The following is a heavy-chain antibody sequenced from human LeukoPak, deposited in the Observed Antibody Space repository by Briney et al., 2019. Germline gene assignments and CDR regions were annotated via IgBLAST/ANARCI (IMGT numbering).Heavy chain of an antibody. CDR3: ARISSWYRLPHY. CDR1: GGSFSGYY. D-gene: IGHD6-13*01. J-gene: IGHJ4*02. V-gene: IGHV4-34*01. Sequence: SETLSLTCAVYGGSFSGYYWSWIRQPPGKGLEWIGEINHSGSTNYNPSLKSRVTISVDTSKNQFSLKLSSVTAADTAVYYCARISSWYRLPHYWGQGTLVTVSS. CDR2: INHSGST.